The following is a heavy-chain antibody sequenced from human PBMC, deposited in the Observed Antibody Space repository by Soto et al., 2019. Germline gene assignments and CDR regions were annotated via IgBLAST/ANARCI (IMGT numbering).Heavy chain of an antibody. CDR1: GGTFSSYA. V-gene: IGHV1-69*13. CDR3: ARNNRSSPTHSSSWKHYYYYGMDV. Sequence: SVKVSCKASGGTFSSYAISWVRQAPGQGLEWMGGIIPIFGTANYAQKFQGRVTITADESTSTAYMELSSLRSEDTAVYYCARNNRSSPTHSSSWKHYYYYGMDVWG. J-gene: IGHJ6*02. CDR2: IIPIFGTA. D-gene: IGHD6-13*01.